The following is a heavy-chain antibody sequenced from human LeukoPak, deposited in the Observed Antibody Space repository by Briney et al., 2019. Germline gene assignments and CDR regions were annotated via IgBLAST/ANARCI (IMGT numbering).Heavy chain of an antibody. V-gene: IGHV4-39*07. CDR1: GGSISSSSYY. D-gene: IGHD4-17*01. Sequence: SETLSLTCTVSGGSISSSSYYWGWIRQPPGKGLEWIGSIYYSGSTYYNPSLKSRVTISVDTSKNQFSLKLSSVTAADTAVYYCARSITYGDYVFAFDYWGQGTLVTVSS. CDR3: ARSITYGDYVFAFDY. CDR2: IYYSGST. J-gene: IGHJ4*02.